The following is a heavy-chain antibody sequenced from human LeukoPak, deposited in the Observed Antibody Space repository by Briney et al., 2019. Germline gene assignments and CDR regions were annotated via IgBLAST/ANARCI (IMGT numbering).Heavy chain of an antibody. Sequence: GGSLRLSCAASGFTFSSYAMHWVRQTPGGGLEWVSYISDTGHAIYYADSVKGRFIISRDNAKNSLYLQMNSLRDEDTAVYYCARDGYPGGDYWGQGTLVTVSS. D-gene: IGHD3-22*01. J-gene: IGHJ4*02. CDR2: ISDTGHAI. V-gene: IGHV3-48*02. CDR1: GFTFSSYA. CDR3: ARDGYPGGDY.